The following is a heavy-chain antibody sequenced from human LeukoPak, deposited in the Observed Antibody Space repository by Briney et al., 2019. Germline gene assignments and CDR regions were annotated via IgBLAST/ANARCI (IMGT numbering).Heavy chain of an antibody. CDR1: GTSLNIYT. D-gene: IGHD2-15*01. Sequence: GGSLRLSCAASGTSLNIYTMTWVRLAPGKGLEWVAVISFDGSNKYCEDSVKGRFTISRDNSKNTLYLQMISLRADDTAVYYCAKDTATAGSNRTLGFVYWGQGTLVIVSS. CDR3: AKDTATAGSNRTLGFVY. CDR2: ISFDGSNK. J-gene: IGHJ4*02. V-gene: IGHV3-30*18.